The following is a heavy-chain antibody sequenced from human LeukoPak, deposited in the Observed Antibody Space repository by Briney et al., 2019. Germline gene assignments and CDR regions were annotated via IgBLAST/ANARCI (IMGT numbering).Heavy chain of an antibody. V-gene: IGHV4-61*02. CDR1: GGSINSDNFY. Sequence: PSETLSLTCTVSGGSINSDNFYWSWIRQPAGKGLKWIGRIYTSGNTKYNPSLNSRVTISLDSSKNQFSLDLTSVTAADTAVYYCARVWEGATDAFDIWGQGTIVTVSS. J-gene: IGHJ3*02. CDR2: IYTSGNT. CDR3: ARVWEGATDAFDI. D-gene: IGHD1-26*01.